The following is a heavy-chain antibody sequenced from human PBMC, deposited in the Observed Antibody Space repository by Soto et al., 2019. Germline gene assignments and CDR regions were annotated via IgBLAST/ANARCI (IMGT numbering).Heavy chain of an antibody. J-gene: IGHJ6*03. CDR2: IEHSGSS. CDR3: AREVVPATVDFYYYYIDF. CDR1: GGFISSGDYY. D-gene: IGHD2-2*01. V-gene: IGHV4-31*03. Sequence: QVQLQESGPGLVKPSQTLSLTCTVSGGFISSGDYYWNWIRQLPGKGLEWIGYIEHSGSSFYNPSIKGRVALALDTSKNQFSLKLNSVTAADTAVYYCAREVVPATVDFYYYYIDFWVKGTTVTVSS.